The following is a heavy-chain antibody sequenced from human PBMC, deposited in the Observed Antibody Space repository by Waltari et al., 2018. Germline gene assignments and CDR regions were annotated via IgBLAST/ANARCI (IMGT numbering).Heavy chain of an antibody. V-gene: IGHV1-2*02. Sequence: QVQLVHSGAEVKKPGSSVKVSCKASGYTFPGHYMQWPRPAPGHGLEWMGWINPNSGGTNYAQKFQGRVTRTRDTSMSTAYMELSRLGSDDTAVYYCAREQAGTTGDWGQGTLVTVSS. D-gene: IGHD1-7*01. J-gene: IGHJ4*02. CDR3: AREQAGTTGD. CDR1: GYTFPGHY. CDR2: INPNSGGT.